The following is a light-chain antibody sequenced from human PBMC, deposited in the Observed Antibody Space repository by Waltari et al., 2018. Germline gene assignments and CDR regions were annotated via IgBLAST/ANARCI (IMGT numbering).Light chain of an antibody. V-gene: IGKV3-20*01. Sequence: DIVLTQSPGTLSLSPGERATLSCRASQIVSSSYVAWYHQQHGQAPRLLIYVAYSRAPGIPDRFSGSGSGTDFTLTISRLEPEDFAVYYCQYYGGSPPEFTFCPGTKVDVK. CDR1: QIVSSSY. CDR3: QYYGGSPPEFT. CDR2: VAY. J-gene: IGKJ3*01.